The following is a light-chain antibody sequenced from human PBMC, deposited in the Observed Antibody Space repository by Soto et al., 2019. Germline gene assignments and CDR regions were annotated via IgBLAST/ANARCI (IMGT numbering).Light chain of an antibody. CDR1: QSVSSY. J-gene: IGKJ4*01. CDR3: QQRSNWLT. CDR2: DAS. Sequence: EIGFTQSPATLSLSPGERATLSCRASQSVSSYLAWYQQKPGQAPRLLIYDASNRATGIPARFSGSGSGTDFTLTISSLEPEDFAVYYCQQRSNWLTFGGGTKVDIK. V-gene: IGKV3-11*01.